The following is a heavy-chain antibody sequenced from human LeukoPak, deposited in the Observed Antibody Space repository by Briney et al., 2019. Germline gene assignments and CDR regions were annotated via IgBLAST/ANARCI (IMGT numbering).Heavy chain of an antibody. CDR3: ARENEYYDSSGYYYPRYYFDY. CDR2: IIPIFGTA. Sequence: GASVKVSCKASGGTFSSYAISWVGQAPGQGLEWMGGIIPIFGTANYAQKFQGRVTITADKSTSTAYMELSSLRSEDTAVYYCARENEYYDSSGYYYPRYYFDYWGQGTLVTVSS. V-gene: IGHV1-69*06. J-gene: IGHJ4*02. CDR1: GGTFSSYA. D-gene: IGHD3-22*01.